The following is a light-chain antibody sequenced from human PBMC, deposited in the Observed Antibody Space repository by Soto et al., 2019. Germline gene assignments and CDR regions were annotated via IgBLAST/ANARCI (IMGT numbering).Light chain of an antibody. Sequence: QSVLTQPPSASGSPGQSVTISCPGTSSDIGGYNYVSWYQQYPGKAPRLVIYEVSKRPSGVPDRLSGSKSGNTASLTVSGLQAEDEADYYCSSYEGSSNVVFGGGTKLTVL. V-gene: IGLV2-8*01. J-gene: IGLJ2*01. CDR1: SSDIGGYNY. CDR3: SSYEGSSNVV. CDR2: EVS.